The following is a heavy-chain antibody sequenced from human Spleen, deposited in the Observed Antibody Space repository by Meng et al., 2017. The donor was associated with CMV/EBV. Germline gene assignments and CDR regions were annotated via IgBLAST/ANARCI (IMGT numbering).Heavy chain of an antibody. D-gene: IGHD2-8*01. V-gene: IGHV1-18*01. CDR1: GYTFTSYG. CDR3: ASITK. J-gene: IGHJ4*02. CDR2: ISRNTGNT. Sequence: ASVKVSCKASGYTFTSYGISWVRQAPGQGLEWMGWISRNTGNTYYAQKFQGRVTITADTSTNTAYMELRGLRSDDAAVYYCASITKWGQGTLVTVSS.